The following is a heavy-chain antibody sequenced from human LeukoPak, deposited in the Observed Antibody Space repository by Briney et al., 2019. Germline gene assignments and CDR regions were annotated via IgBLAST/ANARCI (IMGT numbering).Heavy chain of an antibody. CDR1: GGSISSGSYY. J-gene: IGHJ4*02. CDR2: IYTSGST. D-gene: IGHD6-6*01. CDR3: ARDTFSSGRYFDY. V-gene: IGHV4-61*02. Sequence: SETLSLTCTVSGGSISSGSYYWSWIRQPAGKGLEWIGRIYTSGSTNYNPSLMSRVTISVDTSKNQFSLKLSSVTAADTAVYYCARDTFSSGRYFDYWGQGTLVTVSP.